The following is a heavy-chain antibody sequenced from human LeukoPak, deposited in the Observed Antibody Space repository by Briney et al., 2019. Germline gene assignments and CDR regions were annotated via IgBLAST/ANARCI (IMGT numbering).Heavy chain of an antibody. V-gene: IGHV5-10-1*01. CDR1: GYRFTSYW. Sequence: GESLQISCKGSGYRFTSYWISWVRQMPGKGLEWMGRIDPSDSYSNYSPSFQGHVTISADRSISTAYLQWSSLKASDTAIYYCARAIAVAGRGGFDYWGQGTLVTVSS. J-gene: IGHJ4*02. D-gene: IGHD6-19*01. CDR3: ARAIAVAGRGGFDY. CDR2: IDPSDSYS.